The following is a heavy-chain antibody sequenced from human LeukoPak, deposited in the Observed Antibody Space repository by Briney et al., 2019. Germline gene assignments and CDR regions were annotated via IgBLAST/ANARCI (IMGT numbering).Heavy chain of an antibody. CDR3: ARDFYYYGSGTFMDV. CDR2: INPNDGGT. D-gene: IGHD3-10*01. CDR1: GYTFIGHY. V-gene: IGHV1-2*02. Sequence: ASVKVSCKASGYTFIGHYMHWVRQAPGQGLEWMGWINPNDGGTNYAQTFQGRVTMTRDTSISTAYMELSSLRSDDTAVYYCARDFYYYGSGTFMDVWAKGPRSPSP. J-gene: IGHJ6*02.